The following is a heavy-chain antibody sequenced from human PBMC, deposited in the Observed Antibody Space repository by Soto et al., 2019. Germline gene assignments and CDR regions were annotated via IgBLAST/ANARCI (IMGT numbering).Heavy chain of an antibody. J-gene: IGHJ4*02. CDR3: AREGFDHRPDY. Sequence: QVQLQESGPGLVKPSQTLSLTCAVSGDSISSPNWWSWYRQPPGKGLELIGEMFASGTSNYNPSHNGRVTISLDTSKNRFSLKLTSLAAADTAIYYCAREGFDHRPDYWGQGIPVTVSS. CDR2: MFASGTS. V-gene: IGHV4-4*02. CDR1: GDSISSPNW.